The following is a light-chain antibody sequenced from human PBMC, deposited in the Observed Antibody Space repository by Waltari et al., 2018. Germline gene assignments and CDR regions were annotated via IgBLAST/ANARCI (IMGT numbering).Light chain of an antibody. Sequence: AIQLTQSPSSLSASVGDRVTITCRASQGISSALAWYQQKPGKASKLLIYDASSLESGVPSRFSGSGSGTDFTLTISSLQPEDFATYYCQQFNNYLITFGQGTRLEIK. CDR2: DAS. CDR3: QQFNNYLIT. J-gene: IGKJ5*01. V-gene: IGKV1D-13*01. CDR1: QGISSA.